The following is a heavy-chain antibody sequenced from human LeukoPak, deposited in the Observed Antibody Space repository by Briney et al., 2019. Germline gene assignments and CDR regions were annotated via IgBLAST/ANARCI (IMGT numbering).Heavy chain of an antibody. D-gene: IGHD4-17*01. J-gene: IGHJ3*02. CDR2: INTDGSST. Sequence: GGSLRLSCAASGFTFSSYWMHWVRQAPGKGLVWVSRINTDGSSTSYADSVKGRFTISRDNSKNTLYLQMNSLRAEDTAVYYCAKDLHTVPDAFDIWGQGTMVTVSS. CDR3: AKDLHTVPDAFDI. V-gene: IGHV3-74*01. CDR1: GFTFSSYW.